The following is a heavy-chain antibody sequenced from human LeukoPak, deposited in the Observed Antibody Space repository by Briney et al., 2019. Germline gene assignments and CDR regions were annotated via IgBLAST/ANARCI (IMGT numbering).Heavy chain of an antibody. D-gene: IGHD5-18*01. Sequence: SETLSLTCTVSGYSISSGYYWGWIRQPPGKGLEWIGSIYYSGSTYYNPSLKSRVTISVDTSKNQFSLKLSSVTAADTAVYYCARDRRYSYGHSDWFDPWGQGTLVTVSS. CDR2: IYYSGST. CDR3: ARDRRYSYGHSDWFDP. J-gene: IGHJ5*02. CDR1: GYSISSGYY. V-gene: IGHV4-38-2*02.